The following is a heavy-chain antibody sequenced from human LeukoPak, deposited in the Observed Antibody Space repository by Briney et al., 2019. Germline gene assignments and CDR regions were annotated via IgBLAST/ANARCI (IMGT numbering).Heavy chain of an antibody. J-gene: IGHJ6*02. D-gene: IGHD2-2*02. CDR1: GGSFSDSY. Sequence: PSETLSLTCAVYGGSFSDSYWSWIRQPPGKGLEWIGEINHSGSTNFKSSLKSRVTISVDTSKNQFSLKLSSVTAADTAVYFCARGSRYCSSIGCYKYYYAMDVWGQGTTVTVSS. CDR2: INHSGST. V-gene: IGHV4-34*01. CDR3: ARGSRYCSSIGCYKYYYAMDV.